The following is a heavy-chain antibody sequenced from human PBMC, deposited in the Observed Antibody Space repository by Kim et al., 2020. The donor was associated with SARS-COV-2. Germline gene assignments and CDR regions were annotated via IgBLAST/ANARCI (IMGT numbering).Heavy chain of an antibody. CDR2: IIAIFGTA. CDR1: GGTFSSYA. D-gene: IGHD2-2*02. V-gene: IGHV1-69*13. Sequence: SVKVSCKASGGTFSSYAISWVRQAPGQGLEWMGGIIAIFGTANYSQKFHGRVTITADESTSTAYMELSSLRSEDTAVYYCAREGCSSTSCYNYYYDMDVWGQGTTVTVSS. J-gene: IGHJ6*02. CDR3: AREGCSSTSCYNYYYDMDV.